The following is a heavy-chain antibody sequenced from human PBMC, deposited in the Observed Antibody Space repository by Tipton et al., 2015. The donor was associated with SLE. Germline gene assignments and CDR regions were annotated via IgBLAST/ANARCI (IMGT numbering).Heavy chain of an antibody. CDR1: GDSISSSSYY. CDR3: ARGSSAFEI. J-gene: IGHJ3*02. Sequence: TLSLTCTVSGDSISSSSYYWGWTRQPPGKGLESIGTIFYSGTTYYNPSLKSRVTISVDTSNNQFSLKLTSVTAADTAVYYCARGSSAFEIWGQGTLVTVSS. D-gene: IGHD3-10*01. CDR2: IFYSGTT. V-gene: IGHV4-39*07.